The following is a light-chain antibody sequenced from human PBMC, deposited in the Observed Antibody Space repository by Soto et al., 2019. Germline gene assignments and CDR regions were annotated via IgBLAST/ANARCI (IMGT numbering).Light chain of an antibody. J-gene: IGLJ2*01. V-gene: IGLV1-44*01. Sequence: QSVLTQPPSASGTPGQRVTISCSGSTSNIGSDTVNWYQQLPGTAPKLLIYRNTQRPSGVPDRFSGSKSGASASLAISGLQSEDEADYYGASWDDSLDVVVFGGGTKLPV. CDR1: TSNIGSDT. CDR3: ASWDDSLDVVV. CDR2: RNT.